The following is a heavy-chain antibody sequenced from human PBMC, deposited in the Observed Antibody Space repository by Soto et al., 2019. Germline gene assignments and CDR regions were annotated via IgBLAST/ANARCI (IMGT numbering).Heavy chain of an antibody. J-gene: IGHJ4*02. CDR3: ARMMAASGTAFDY. CDR1: GYSFISSR. V-gene: IGHV5-51*01. CDR2: IYPGDSDT. Sequence: GESLKISCQASGYSFISSRIGWVRQMPGKGLEWMGIIYPGDSDTRYSPSFQGQVTIPADKSTSTACLQWSSLKASDTATYYCARMMAASGTAFDYWGQGALVTVSS. D-gene: IGHD6-13*01.